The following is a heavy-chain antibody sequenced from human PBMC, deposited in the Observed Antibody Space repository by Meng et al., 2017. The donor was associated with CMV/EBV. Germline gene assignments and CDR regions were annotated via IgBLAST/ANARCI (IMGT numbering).Heavy chain of an antibody. D-gene: IGHD5-18*01. CDR1: GYTFTGYY. CDR2: INPNSGGT. J-gene: IGHJ6*02. Sequence: ASVKVSCKASGYTFTGYYMHWVRQAPGQGLEWMGWINPNSGGTNYAQKFQGRVTMTRDTSISTAYMELSRLRSDDTAVYYCARSRIQLWLHHYYYGMDVWGQGTTVTVS. V-gene: IGHV1-2*02. CDR3: ARSRIQLWLHHYYYGMDV.